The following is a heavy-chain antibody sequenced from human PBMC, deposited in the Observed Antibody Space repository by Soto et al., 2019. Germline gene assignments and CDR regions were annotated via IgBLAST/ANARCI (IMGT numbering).Heavy chain of an antibody. D-gene: IGHD3-3*01. V-gene: IGHV5-51*01. CDR2: ISHADSDT. Sequence: ESVKMSGKGSGYSCTSSWLGCVRQIPGKVLDWMVIISHADSDTRYSPSFQGQVTIAADKSISTAYLQWSSLKASDTAMYYCASSYDFWSGYLDVWGQGTRVSVCS. J-gene: IGHJ6*02. CDR1: GYSCTSSW. CDR3: ASSYDFWSGYLDV.